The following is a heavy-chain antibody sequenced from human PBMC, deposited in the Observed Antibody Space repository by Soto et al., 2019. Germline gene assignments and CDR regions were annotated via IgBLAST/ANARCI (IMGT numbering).Heavy chain of an antibody. CDR3: ARDPYYDILTGYSPFDY. V-gene: IGHV1-18*01. D-gene: IGHD3-9*01. CDR1: GYTFTSYG. J-gene: IGHJ4*02. Sequence: GASVKVSCKASGYTFTSYGTSWVRQAPGQGLEWMGWISAYNGNTNYAQKLQGRVTMTTDTSTSTAYMELRSLRSDDTAVYYCARDPYYDILTGYSPFDYWGQGTLVTVSS. CDR2: ISAYNGNT.